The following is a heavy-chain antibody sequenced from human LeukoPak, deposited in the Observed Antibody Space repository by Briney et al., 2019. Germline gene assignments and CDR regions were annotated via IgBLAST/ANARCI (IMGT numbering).Heavy chain of an antibody. J-gene: IGHJ4*02. V-gene: IGHV3-33*07. CDR1: GFTFSSYG. CDR3: VRELEGGLGDY. CDR2: IWYDGSNK. D-gene: IGHD2-15*01. Sequence: GSLRLSCAASGFTFSSYGMYWVRQAPGKGLEWVAVIWYDGSNKYYADSVKGRFTISRDNSKNTLYLQMNSLRAEDTAVYYCVRELEGGLGDYWGQGTLVTVSS.